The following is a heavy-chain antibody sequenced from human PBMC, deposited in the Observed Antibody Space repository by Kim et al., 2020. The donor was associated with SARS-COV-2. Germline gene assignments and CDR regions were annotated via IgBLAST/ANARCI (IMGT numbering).Heavy chain of an antibody. CDR1: GFNVSRFG. J-gene: IGHJ6*02. CDR2: ISYDGTNK. CDR3: TKDVERSSRWYAPYYYGLGV. V-gene: IGHV3-30*18. D-gene: IGHD6-13*01. Sequence: GGSLRLSCTASGFNVSRFGMHWVRQAPGKGLEWVTLISYDGTNKHYTDSVKGRFTISRDNSKSKVYLQMNSLRPEDTAVYYCTKDVERSSRWYAPYYYGLGVWGQGTTVTVSS.